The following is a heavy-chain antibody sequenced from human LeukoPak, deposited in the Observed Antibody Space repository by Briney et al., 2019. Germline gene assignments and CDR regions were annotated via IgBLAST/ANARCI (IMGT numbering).Heavy chain of an antibody. CDR3: ARDLRSGYGSGSEYYYYYYMDV. J-gene: IGHJ6*03. Sequence: SETLSLTCTVSGGSISSSSYYWGWIRQPPGKGLEWIGSIYYSGSTYYNPSLKSRVTISVDTSKNQFSLKLSSVTAADTAVYYCARDLRSGYGSGSEYYYYYYMDVWGKGTTVTVSS. CDR1: GGSISSSSYY. V-gene: IGHV4-39*07. CDR2: IYYSGST. D-gene: IGHD3-10*01.